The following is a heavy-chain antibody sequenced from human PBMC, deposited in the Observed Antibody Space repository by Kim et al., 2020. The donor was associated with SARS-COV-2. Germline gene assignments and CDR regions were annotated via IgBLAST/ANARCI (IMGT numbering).Heavy chain of an antibody. CDR2: ISWDGGST. J-gene: IGHJ6*02. D-gene: IGHD3-3*01. Sequence: GGSLRLSCAASGFTFDDYTMHWVRQAPGKGLEWASLISWDGGSTYYADSVKGRFTISRDNSKNSLYLQMNSLRTEDTALYYCAKDINALDPYYDFWSGYRHYYGMDVWGQGTTVTVSS. V-gene: IGHV3-43*01. CDR1: GFTFDDYT. CDR3: AKDINALDPYYDFWSGYRHYYGMDV.